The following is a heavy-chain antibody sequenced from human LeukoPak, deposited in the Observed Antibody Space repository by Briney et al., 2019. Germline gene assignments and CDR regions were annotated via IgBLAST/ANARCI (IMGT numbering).Heavy chain of an antibody. CDR1: GYTFNGYG. CDR2: ISAYNGNT. J-gene: IGHJ4*02. Sequence: ASVKVSCKASGYTFNGYGFSWVRQAPGQGPEWMGWISAYNGNTNYAQNLQGRVTMTTDTSTSTAYMELRSLRSDDTAVYYCAIGPGIGFDYWGQGTLVTVSS. CDR3: AIGPGIGFDY. V-gene: IGHV1-18*01. D-gene: IGHD6-13*01.